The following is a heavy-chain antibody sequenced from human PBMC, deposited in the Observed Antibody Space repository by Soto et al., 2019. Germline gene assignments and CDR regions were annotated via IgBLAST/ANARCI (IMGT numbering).Heavy chain of an antibody. Sequence: SETLSLTCTVSGGSISTYYWSWIRQPPGGGLEWIGYIDYSGNTNYNPSLKSRVTISIDTSKNQFSLKLNSVTAADTAVYYCARYCSSSSCYSFDYWGQGTLVTVSS. CDR1: GGSISTYY. V-gene: IGHV4-59*01. CDR2: IDYSGNT. CDR3: ARYCSSSSCYSFDY. D-gene: IGHD2-2*01. J-gene: IGHJ4*02.